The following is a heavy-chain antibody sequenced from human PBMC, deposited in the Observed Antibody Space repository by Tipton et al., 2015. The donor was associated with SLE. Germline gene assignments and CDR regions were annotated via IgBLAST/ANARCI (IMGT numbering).Heavy chain of an antibody. J-gene: IGHJ6*03. CDR3: ARAYQGFWSGYVAIYNYMDV. CDR1: GGSVSSGNYY. Sequence: TLSLTCTVSGGSVSSGNYYWSWIRQPAGKGLEWIGRIYSSGSTNYNPSLQSRVTLSVDASTNHFSLRLGSVTAADTAVYYCARAYQGFWSGYVAIYNYMDVWGKGTTVTVSS. D-gene: IGHD3-3*01. CDR2: IYSSGST. V-gene: IGHV4-61*02.